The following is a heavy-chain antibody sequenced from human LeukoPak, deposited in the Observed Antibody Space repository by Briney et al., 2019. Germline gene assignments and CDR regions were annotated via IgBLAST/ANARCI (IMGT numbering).Heavy chain of an antibody. CDR3: ARREIVVDDAFDI. D-gene: IGHD3-22*01. Sequence: GESLKISCKGSGYSFTSYWIGWVRQMPGKGLEWRGIIYPGDSDTRYSPSFQGQVTISADKSISTAYLQWSSLKASDTAMYYCARREIVVDDAFDIWGQGTMVTVSS. J-gene: IGHJ3*02. CDR1: GYSFTSYW. V-gene: IGHV5-51*01. CDR2: IYPGDSDT.